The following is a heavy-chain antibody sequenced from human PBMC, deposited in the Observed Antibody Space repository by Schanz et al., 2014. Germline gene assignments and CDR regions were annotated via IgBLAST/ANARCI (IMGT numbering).Heavy chain of an antibody. D-gene: IGHD2-2*01. J-gene: IGHJ4*02. CDR1: GFTLSNSD. CDR2: IGYLGDT. Sequence: VQLVESGGGVVQPGGSLRLSCAASGFTLSNSDMHWVRQGTGKGLEWVSTIGYLGDTYYPDSVKGRFTISRDKSKNTLYLHMNTLRSEDTAVYYCAKDSTHIDIVLVPTAIDYWGQGTLVTVSS. V-gene: IGHV3-13*01. CDR3: AKDSTHIDIVLVPTAIDY.